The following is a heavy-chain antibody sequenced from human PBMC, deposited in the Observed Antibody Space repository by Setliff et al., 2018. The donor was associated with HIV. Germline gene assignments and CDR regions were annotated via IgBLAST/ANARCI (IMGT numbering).Heavy chain of an antibody. CDR3: ARSHAVAFDI. CDR2: INPSGGST. V-gene: IGHV1-46*01. Sequence: ASVKVSCKASASRYSFTAYNMHWVRQAPGQGLEWMGIINPSGGSTSYAQKFQGRVTMTRDTSTSTVYMELSSLRSEDTAVYYCARSHAVAFDIWGQGTMVTVSS. D-gene: IGHD4-4*01. CDR1: ASRYSFTAYN. J-gene: IGHJ3*02.